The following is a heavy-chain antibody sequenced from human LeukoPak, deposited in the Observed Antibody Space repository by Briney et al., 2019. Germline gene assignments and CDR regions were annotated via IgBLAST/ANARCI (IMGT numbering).Heavy chain of an antibody. V-gene: IGHV3-53*01. CDR3: ARARWELLLLDY. J-gene: IGHJ4*02. D-gene: IGHD1-26*01. CDR1: GFTVSSNY. CDR2: IYSGGST. Sequence: PGGFLRLSCAASGFTVSSNYMSLVRQAPGKGLEWVSVIYSGGSTYYADSVKGRFTISRDNSKNTLYLQMNSLRAEDTAVYYCARARWELLLLDYWGQGTLVTVSS.